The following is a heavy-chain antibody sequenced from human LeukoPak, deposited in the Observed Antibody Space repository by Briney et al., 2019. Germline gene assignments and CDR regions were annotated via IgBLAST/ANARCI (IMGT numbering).Heavy chain of an antibody. CDR2: IDRDGSDS. J-gene: IGHJ3*02. D-gene: IGHD6-25*01. Sequence: GGSLRLSCAASGFAFSSCWMHWVRQAPGKGLLWVARIDRDGSDSSYADSVKGRFTISRDNAKNTLYLQMNSLRAEDTAVYYCTTVVGGYYPPVDGLDIWGQGTMVTVSS. V-gene: IGHV3-74*01. CDR3: TTVVGGYYPPVDGLDI. CDR1: GFAFSSCW.